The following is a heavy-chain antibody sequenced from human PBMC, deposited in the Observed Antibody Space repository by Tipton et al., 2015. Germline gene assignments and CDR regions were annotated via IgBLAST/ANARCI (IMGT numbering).Heavy chain of an antibody. CDR2: ITGNSGTT. CDR1: GFTFSRSA. J-gene: IGHJ4*02. Sequence: SLRLSCTGSGFTFSRSAMNWVRQAPGKGLEWVSTITGNSGTTYYAGSVKGRFTVSRDNSKNALYLQMNSLRVDDTAVYYCAKGWGNWNADYWDQGTLVTVSS. D-gene: IGHD1-1*01. CDR3: AKGWGNWNADY. V-gene: IGHV3-23*01.